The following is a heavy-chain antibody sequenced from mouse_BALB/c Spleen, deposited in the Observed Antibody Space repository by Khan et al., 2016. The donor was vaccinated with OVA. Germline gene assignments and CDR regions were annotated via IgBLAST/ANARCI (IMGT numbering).Heavy chain of an antibody. Sequence: QVQLKESGPGLVAPSQSLSITCTVSGFSLSRYSVHWVRQPPGKGLEWLGIMWIGGSTAYNSALKSRLSISKDNSKSQVFLKMNSLQTDDTAMYYCARNRDGEAYWYFDVWGAGTTVTVSS. J-gene: IGHJ1*01. CDR1: GFSLSRYS. CDR2: MWIGGST. V-gene: IGHV2-6-4*01. D-gene: IGHD3-3*01. CDR3: ARNRDGEAYWYFDV.